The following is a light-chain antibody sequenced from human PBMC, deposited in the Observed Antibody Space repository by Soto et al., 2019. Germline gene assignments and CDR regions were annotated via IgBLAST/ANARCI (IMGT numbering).Light chain of an antibody. CDR3: QQYTNWPYT. Sequence: EIVMTQSPATLSVSPGERASFSCRASQSVGRNLAWYQQTAGQAPRLLIYGASTRATGIPARFSGSGSGTNFTLSISSLQSEDFAVYSCQQYTNWPYTFGQGTKLEIK. CDR1: QSVGRN. V-gene: IGKV3-15*01. CDR2: GAS. J-gene: IGKJ2*01.